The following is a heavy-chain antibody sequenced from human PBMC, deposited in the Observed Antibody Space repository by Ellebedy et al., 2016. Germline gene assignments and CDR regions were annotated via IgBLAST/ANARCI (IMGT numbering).Heavy chain of an antibody. Sequence: ASVKVSCXTSADTFINYDINWVRQASGQGLEWVAWMNPQTGNAEYAQQFQGRVTLTRDTSTHTVFMELSSLRSEDTAMYYCARAEGAVVGAWGRGTLVTVSS. D-gene: IGHD6-19*01. J-gene: IGHJ4*02. V-gene: IGHV1-8*01. CDR2: MNPQTGNA. CDR3: ARAEGAVVGA. CDR1: ADTFINYD.